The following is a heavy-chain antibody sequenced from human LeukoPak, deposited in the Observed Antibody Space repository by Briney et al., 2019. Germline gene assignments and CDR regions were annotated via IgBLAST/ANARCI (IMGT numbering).Heavy chain of an antibody. CDR1: GGTFSSYA. V-gene: IGHV1-69*01. CDR3: ARVTMVRGVIIHWFDP. CDR2: IIPIFGTA. Sequence: SVKVSCKASGGTFSSYAISWVRQAPGQGLEWMGGIIPIFGTANYAQKFKGRVTITADESTSTAYMELSSLRSEDTAVYYCARVTMVRGVIIHWFDPWGQGTLVTVSS. D-gene: IGHD3-10*01. J-gene: IGHJ5*02.